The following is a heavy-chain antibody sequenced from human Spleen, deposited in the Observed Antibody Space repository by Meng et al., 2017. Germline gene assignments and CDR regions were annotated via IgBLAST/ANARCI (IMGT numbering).Heavy chain of an antibody. V-gene: IGHV5-51*01. J-gene: IGHJ4*02. CDR2: IYPGDSDT. CDR1: GYSFTSYW. D-gene: IGHD2-15*01. CDR3: ARSQSLVAYPSLDY. Sequence: GESLKISCRGFGYSFTSYWIGWVRQMPGKGLEWMGIIYPGDSDTRYSPSFQGQVTISADKSISTAYLRWSSLKASDSAMYYCARSQSLVAYPSLDYWGQGTLVTGS.